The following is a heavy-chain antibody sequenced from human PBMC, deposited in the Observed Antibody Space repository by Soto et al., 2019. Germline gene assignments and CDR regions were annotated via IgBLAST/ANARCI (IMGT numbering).Heavy chain of an antibody. V-gene: IGHV3-30*18. Sequence: GGSLRLSCAASGFTFSSYGMHWVRQAPGKGLEWVAVISYDGSNKYYADSVKGRFTISRDNSKNTLYLQMNSLRAEDTAVYYCAKDLDGSGWADYYYYYGMDVWGQGTTVTVSS. CDR2: ISYDGSNK. D-gene: IGHD6-19*01. CDR3: AKDLDGSGWADYYYYYGMDV. J-gene: IGHJ6*02. CDR1: GFTFSSYG.